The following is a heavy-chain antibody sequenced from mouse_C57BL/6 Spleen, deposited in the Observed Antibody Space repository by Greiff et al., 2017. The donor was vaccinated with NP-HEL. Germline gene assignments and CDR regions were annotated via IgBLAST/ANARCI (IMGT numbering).Heavy chain of an antibody. CDR1: GFTFSSYA. J-gene: IGHJ4*01. Sequence: DVHLVESGGGLVKPGGSLKLSCAASGFTFSSYAMSWVRQTPEKRLEWVATISDGGSYTYYPDNVKGRFTISRDNAKNNLYLQMSHLKSEDTAMYYCARERAVFTTVVAKDAMDYWGQGTSVTVSS. CDR3: ARERAVFTTVVAKDAMDY. V-gene: IGHV5-4*01. D-gene: IGHD1-1*01. CDR2: ISDGGSYT.